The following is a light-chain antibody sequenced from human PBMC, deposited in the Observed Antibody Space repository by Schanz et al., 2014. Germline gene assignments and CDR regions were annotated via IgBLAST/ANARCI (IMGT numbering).Light chain of an antibody. CDR3: ATWDDGLTAWV. CDR2: GNS. CDR1: SSNIGAGYD. J-gene: IGLJ3*02. Sequence: QSVLTQPPSVSGAPGQRVTISCTGSSSNIGAGYDVHWYQQLPGTAPKLLIYGNSNRPSGVPDRFSGSKSGTSASLAIIGLQSEDEADYYCATWDDGLTAWVFGGGTKL. V-gene: IGLV1-40*01.